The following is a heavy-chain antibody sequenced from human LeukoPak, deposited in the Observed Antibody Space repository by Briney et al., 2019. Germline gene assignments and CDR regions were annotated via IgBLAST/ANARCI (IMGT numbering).Heavy chain of an antibody. CDR1: GFTFDDYG. J-gene: IGHJ5*02. CDR3: ARDAAHGGYDLTFEEGGVPGGNWFDP. Sequence: SGGSLRLSCAASGFTFDDYGMSWVRQAPGKGLEWVSGINWNGGSTGYADSVKGRFTISRDNAKNSLYLQMNSLRAEDTALYHCARDAAHGGYDLTFEEGGVPGGNWFDPWGQGTLVTVSS. CDR2: INWNGGST. D-gene: IGHD5-12*01. V-gene: IGHV3-20*01.